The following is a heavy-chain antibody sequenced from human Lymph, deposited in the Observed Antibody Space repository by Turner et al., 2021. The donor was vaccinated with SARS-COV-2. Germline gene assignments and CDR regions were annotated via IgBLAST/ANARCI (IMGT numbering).Heavy chain of an antibody. J-gene: IGHJ6*02. CDR2: INPSSGGK. V-gene: IGHV1-2*02. CDR3: ARDVERYNDFWSGYSGGYGMDV. D-gene: IGHD3-3*01. CDR1: GTTFPGTY. Sequence: QGQLVQSGAEVKKPGASVKVFCKASGTTFPGTYMHWVRQAPGQGLEWVGGINPSSGGKNDGQKFQGRFTMTRDTSIDTAYMRLSRLRSDDTAVYYCARDVERYNDFWSGYSGGYGMDVWGQGTTVTVSS.